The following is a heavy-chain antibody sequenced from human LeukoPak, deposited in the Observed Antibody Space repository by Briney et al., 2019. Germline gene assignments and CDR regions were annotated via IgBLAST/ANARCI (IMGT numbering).Heavy chain of an antibody. CDR1: GFTFSSYG. CDR3: AKDLLAPAIKVATIGPMVFDY. V-gene: IGHV3-30*18. CDR2: ISYDGSNK. Sequence: QSGGSLRLSCAASGFTFSSYGMHWVRQAPGKGLEWVAVISYDGSNKYYADSVKGRFTISRDNSKNTLYLQMNSLRAEDTAVYYCAKDLLAPAIKVATIGPMVFDYWGQGTLVTVSS. D-gene: IGHD5-12*01. J-gene: IGHJ4*02.